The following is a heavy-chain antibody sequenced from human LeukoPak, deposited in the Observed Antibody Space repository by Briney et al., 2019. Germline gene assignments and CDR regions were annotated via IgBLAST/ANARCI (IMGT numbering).Heavy chain of an antibody. D-gene: IGHD5-12*01. CDR2: ISSSSSTI. CDR1: GLTFSSYW. V-gene: IGHV3-48*01. Sequence: PGGSLRLSCVASGLTFSSYWMNWVRQAPGKGLEWVSYISSSSSTIYYADSVKGRFTISRDNSKNTLYLQMNSLRAEDTAVYYCAKDKPRSGYDSYMDVWGKGTTVTVSS. J-gene: IGHJ6*03. CDR3: AKDKPRSGYDSYMDV.